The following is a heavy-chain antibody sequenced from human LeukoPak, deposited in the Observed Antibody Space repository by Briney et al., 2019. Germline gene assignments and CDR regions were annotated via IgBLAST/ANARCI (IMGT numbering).Heavy chain of an antibody. J-gene: IGHJ6*04. D-gene: IGHD4-17*01. V-gene: IGHV4-30-4*01. CDR2: IYYSGST. CDR1: GGSISSGDYY. Sequence: SQTLSVTCTVSGGSISSGDYYWSWIRQPPGKGLEWIGYIYYSGSTYYNPSLKSRVTISVDTSKNQFSLKLSSVTAADTAVYYCASYGDTEAHYYYYGMDVWGKGPTVTVSS. CDR3: ASYGDTEAHYYYYGMDV.